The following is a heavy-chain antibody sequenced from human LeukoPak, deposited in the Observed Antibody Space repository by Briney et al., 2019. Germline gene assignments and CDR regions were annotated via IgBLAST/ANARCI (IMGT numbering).Heavy chain of an antibody. CDR3: ARVQAYMVRGVIMDY. Sequence: GGSLRLSCAASGFTFRSYWMSWVRQAPGKGLEWVANIKQDGSEKYYVDSVKGRFTISRDNAKNSLYLQMNSLRAEDTAVYYCARVQAYMVRGVIMDYWGQGTLVTVSS. J-gene: IGHJ4*02. CDR1: GFTFRSYW. D-gene: IGHD3-10*01. CDR2: IKQDGSEK. V-gene: IGHV3-7*01.